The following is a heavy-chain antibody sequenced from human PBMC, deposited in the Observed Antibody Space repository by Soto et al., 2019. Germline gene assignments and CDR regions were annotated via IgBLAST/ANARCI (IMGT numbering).Heavy chain of an antibody. Sequence: PGGSLRLSCAASGFTFSSYGMHWVRQAPGKGLEWVAVIWYDGSNKYYADSVKGRFTISRDNSKNTLYLQMNSLRAEDTAVYYCASFGYYYGPRDVDYWGQGTLVTV. CDR2: IWYDGSNK. V-gene: IGHV3-33*01. J-gene: IGHJ4*02. CDR1: GFTFSSYG. D-gene: IGHD3-10*01. CDR3: ASFGYYYGPRDVDY.